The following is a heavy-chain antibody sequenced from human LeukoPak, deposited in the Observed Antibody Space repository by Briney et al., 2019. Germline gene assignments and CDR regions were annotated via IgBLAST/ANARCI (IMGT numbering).Heavy chain of an antibody. J-gene: IGHJ4*02. CDR1: GFTVSSYS. Sequence: GGSLRLSCAAFGFTVSSYSMNWVRQAPGKGLECVSFISSSGTYIYYADSVKGRFTISRENAKNSLYLQMNSLRAEDTAVYYCARRGAVAGSFDYWGQGTLVTVSS. CDR3: ARRGAVAGSFDY. V-gene: IGHV3-21*01. CDR2: ISSSGTYI. D-gene: IGHD6-19*01.